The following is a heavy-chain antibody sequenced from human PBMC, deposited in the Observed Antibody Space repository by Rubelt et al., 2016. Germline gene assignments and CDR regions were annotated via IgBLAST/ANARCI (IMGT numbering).Heavy chain of an antibody. D-gene: IGHD4-17*01. CDR1: GYTFTGYY. J-gene: IGHJ4*02. V-gene: IGHV1-2*06. Sequence: KASGYTFTGYYIHWVRQAPGQGLEWMGRINPSSGGRNYAQKFQARVTMTRDTSISTAYMELSRLRSDDTAVYYCARVSPRLRGTKKNFDYWGQGTLVTVSS. CDR3: ARVSPRLRGTKKNFDY. CDR2: INPSSGGR.